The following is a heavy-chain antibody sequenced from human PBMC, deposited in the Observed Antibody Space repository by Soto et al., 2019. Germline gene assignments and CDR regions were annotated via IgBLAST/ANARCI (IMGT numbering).Heavy chain of an antibody. CDR1: GYTFTSYG. Sequence: APVKVSCKASGYTFTSYGISWVRQAPGQELEWMGWISAYNGNTNYAQKLQGRVTMTTDTSTSTAYMELRSLRSDDTAVYYCVRGDIVEVRAAPSYYYGMDGWGQGTTGTV. J-gene: IGHJ6*02. V-gene: IGHV1-18*01. CDR2: ISAYNGNT. CDR3: VRGDIVEVRAAPSYYYGMDG. D-gene: IGHD2-2*01.